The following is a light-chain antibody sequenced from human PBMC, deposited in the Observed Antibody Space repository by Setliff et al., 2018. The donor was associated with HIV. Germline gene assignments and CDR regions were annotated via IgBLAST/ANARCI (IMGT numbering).Light chain of an antibody. J-gene: IGLJ1*01. CDR1: SSDVGGYSH. CDR3: SSYAITNTLP. CDR2: EVR. Sequence: QSALAQPASVSGSPGQSITISCTGTSSDVGGYSHVSWYQQHPGKAPKLIIYEVRNRPSGVSNRFSGSKSGNTASLTISGLRAEDEAAYYCSSYAITNTLPFGTGTKVTVL. V-gene: IGLV2-14*01.